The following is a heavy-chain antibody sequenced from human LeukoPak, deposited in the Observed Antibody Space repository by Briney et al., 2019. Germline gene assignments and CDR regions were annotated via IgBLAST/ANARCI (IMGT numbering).Heavy chain of an antibody. D-gene: IGHD2-2*01. CDR2: IYTSGST. CDR3: ARASPPRYCSSTSCYLLVRHAFDI. CDR1: GGSISSGSYY. V-gene: IGHV4-61*02. J-gene: IGHJ3*02. Sequence: SQTLSLTCTVSGGSISSGSYYWSWIRQPAGKGLEWIGRIYTSGSTNYNPSLKSRVTISVDTSKNQFSLKLSSVTAADTAVYYCARASPPRYCSSTSCYLLVRHAFDIWGQGTMVTVSS.